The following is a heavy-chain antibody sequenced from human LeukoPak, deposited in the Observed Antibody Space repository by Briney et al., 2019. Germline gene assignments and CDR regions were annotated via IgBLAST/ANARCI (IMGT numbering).Heavy chain of an antibody. CDR3: ARLVKVNWFDP. J-gene: IGHJ5*02. D-gene: IGHD1-26*01. CDR2: IIPILGIA. V-gene: IGHV1-69*04. CDR1: GGTFSSYA. Sequence: EASVKVSCKASGGTFSSYAISWVRQAPGQGLEWMGRIIPILGIANYAQKFQGRVTITADKSTSTAYMELSSLRSEDTAVYYCARLVKVNWFDPWGQGTLVTVSS.